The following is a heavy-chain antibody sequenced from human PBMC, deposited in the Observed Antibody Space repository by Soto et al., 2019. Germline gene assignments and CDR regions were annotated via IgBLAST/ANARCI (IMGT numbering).Heavy chain of an antibody. D-gene: IGHD2-15*01. CDR3: ASSPAGEVVAEYGLDV. Sequence: QVQLVESGGGVVQPGRSLRLSCTASGFTFRSYAMHWVRQAPGQGLEWVAVISYDGINEYYADSVKGRFTISRDNSKNRLYLQRNSLRGEDTAVYYCASSPAGEVVAEYGLDVWGQGTTVTVSS. V-gene: IGHV3-30*03. J-gene: IGHJ6*02. CDR2: ISYDGINE. CDR1: GFTFRSYA.